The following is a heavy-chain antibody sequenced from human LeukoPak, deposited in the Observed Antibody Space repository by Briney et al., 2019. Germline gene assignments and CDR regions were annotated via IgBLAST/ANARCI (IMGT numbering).Heavy chain of an antibody. Sequence: GGSLRLSCAAPGFTFSTNAVTWVRQAPGKGLEWVSTITGSGGSTYYADSVKGRFTISRDNSKNTLYLQMNSLRAEDTALYYCAKGVWADYWGQGTLVTVSS. V-gene: IGHV3-23*01. D-gene: IGHD7-27*01. CDR2: ITGSGGST. CDR1: GFTFSTNA. J-gene: IGHJ4*02. CDR3: AKGVWADY.